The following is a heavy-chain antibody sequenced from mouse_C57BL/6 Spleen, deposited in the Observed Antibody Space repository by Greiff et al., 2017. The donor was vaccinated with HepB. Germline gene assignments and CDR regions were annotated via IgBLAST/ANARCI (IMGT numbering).Heavy chain of an antibody. CDR3: ARDHSNYYFDY. CDR2: ISDGGSYT. Sequence: EVHLVESGGGLVKPGGSLKLSCAASGFTFSSYAMSWVRQTPEKRLEWVATISDGGSYTYYPDNVKGRFTISRDNAKNNLYLQMSHLKSEDTAMYYCARDHSNYYFDYWGQGTTLTVSS. D-gene: IGHD2-5*01. J-gene: IGHJ2*01. V-gene: IGHV5-4*01. CDR1: GFTFSSYA.